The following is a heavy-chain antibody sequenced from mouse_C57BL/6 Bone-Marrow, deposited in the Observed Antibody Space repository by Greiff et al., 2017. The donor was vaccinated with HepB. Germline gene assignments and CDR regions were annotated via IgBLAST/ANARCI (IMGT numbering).Heavy chain of an antibody. V-gene: IGHV1-63*01. J-gene: IGHJ3*01. CDR2: IYPGGGYT. D-gene: IGHD2-2*01. CDR1: GYTFTNYW. Sequence: VQLQQSGAELVRPGTSVKMSCKASGYTFTNYWIGWAKQRPGHGLEWIGDIYPGGGYTNYNEKFKGKATLTADKSSSTAYMQFSSLTSEDSAICYCARGDGYDWFADWGQGTLVTVSA. CDR3: ARGDGYDWFAD.